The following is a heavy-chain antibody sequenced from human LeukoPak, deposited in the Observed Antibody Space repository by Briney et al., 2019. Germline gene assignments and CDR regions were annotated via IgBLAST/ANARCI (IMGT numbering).Heavy chain of an antibody. J-gene: IGHJ6*02. CDR3: ARLGCSGGSCYYGMDV. V-gene: IGHV4-39*01. CDR2: IYYRGST. CDR1: GGSISSSAFY. Sequence: SETLSLTCAVSGGSISSSAFYWGWIRQPPGKGLEWIGTIYYRGSTYYSPSLKSRVTISVDTSKNQFSLKLSSVTAADTAVYYCARLGCSGGSCYYGMDVWGQGTTVTVSS. D-gene: IGHD2-15*01.